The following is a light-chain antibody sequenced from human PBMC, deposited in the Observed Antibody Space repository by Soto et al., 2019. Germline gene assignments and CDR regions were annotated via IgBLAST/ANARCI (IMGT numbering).Light chain of an antibody. CDR3: QQYNNWPHT. CDR1: QSVSNN. V-gene: IGKV3-15*01. Sequence: EIVMTQSPATLSVSPGERATLSCRASQSVSNNLAWYQQKPGQAPRLLIYGASTTATGIQARFSGSGSGTEFTLTIGSLQSEDFALYSCQQYNNWPHTFGQGTKVEIK. CDR2: GAS. J-gene: IGKJ1*01.